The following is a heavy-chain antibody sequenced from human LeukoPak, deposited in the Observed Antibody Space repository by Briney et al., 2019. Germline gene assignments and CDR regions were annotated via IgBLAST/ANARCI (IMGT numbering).Heavy chain of an antibody. D-gene: IGHD3-10*01. V-gene: IGHV3-23*01. CDR2: ISGSGGST. CDR1: GFSLSAYG. CDR3: AKSSYYGMDV. Sequence: GGSLRLSCAASGFSLSAYGVHWVRQAPGKGLEWVSAISGSGGSTYYADSVKGRFTISRDNSKNTLYLQMNSLRAEDTAVYYCAKSSYYGMDVWGQGTTVTVSS. J-gene: IGHJ6*02.